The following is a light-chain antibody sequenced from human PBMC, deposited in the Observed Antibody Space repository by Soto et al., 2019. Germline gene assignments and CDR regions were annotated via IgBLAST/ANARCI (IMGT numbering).Light chain of an antibody. CDR3: NSYRSTDTVV. CDR1: SNDVGGYNH. CDR2: EVS. J-gene: IGLJ2*01. V-gene: IGLV2-14*01. Sequence: QSALTQPASVSGSPGQSITISCTGTSNDVGGYNHVSWYQQHPGKAPKLIIYEVSYRPSGVSNRFSGSKSGNTASPTISGLQAEDEADYYCNSYRSTDTVVFGGGTKVTVL.